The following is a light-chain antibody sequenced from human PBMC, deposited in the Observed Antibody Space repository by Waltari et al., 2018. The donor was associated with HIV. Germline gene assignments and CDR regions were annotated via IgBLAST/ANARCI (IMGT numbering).Light chain of an antibody. Sequence: QSVLTQPPSLSGAPGQRVTISCTGRSSNLGATFDVHWYQVLPGTAPKLLIFGNSNRPSGVPDRFSGSKSGTSASLAITGLQPEDEAEYFCQSFDNSLNGYVFGTGTTVIVL. CDR3: QSFDNSLNGYV. CDR1: SSNLGATFD. CDR2: GNS. J-gene: IGLJ1*01. V-gene: IGLV1-40*01.